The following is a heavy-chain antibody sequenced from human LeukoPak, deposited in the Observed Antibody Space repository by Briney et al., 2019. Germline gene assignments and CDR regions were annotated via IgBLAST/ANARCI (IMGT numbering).Heavy chain of an antibody. CDR3: ARDRYYDFWSGYYTSWFHSDAFDI. Sequence: VASVKVSCKASGYTFTSYGISWVRQAPGQGLEWMGWISAYNGNSNYAQKLQGRVTMTTDTSTSTAYMELRSLRSDDTAVYYCARDRYYDFWSGYYTSWFHSDAFDIWGQGTMVTVSS. CDR2: ISAYNGNS. CDR1: GYTFTSYG. V-gene: IGHV1-18*01. J-gene: IGHJ3*02. D-gene: IGHD3-3*01.